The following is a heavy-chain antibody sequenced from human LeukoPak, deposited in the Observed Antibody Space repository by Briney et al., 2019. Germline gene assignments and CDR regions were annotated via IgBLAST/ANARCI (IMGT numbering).Heavy chain of an antibody. V-gene: IGHV4-34*01. CDR1: GGSSSGYY. CDR2: INHSGST. Sequence: PSETLSLTCAVYGGSSSGYYWSWIRQPPGKGLEWIGEINHSGSTNYNPSLKSRVTISVDTSKNQFSLKLSSVTAADTAVYYCARGQGLQDSILKYYFDYWGQGTLVTVPS. J-gene: IGHJ4*02. CDR3: ARGQGLQDSILKYYFDY. D-gene: IGHD3-22*01.